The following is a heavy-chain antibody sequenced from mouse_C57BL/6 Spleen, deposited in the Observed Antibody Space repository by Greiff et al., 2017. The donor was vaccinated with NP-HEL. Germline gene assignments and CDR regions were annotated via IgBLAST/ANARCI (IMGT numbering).Heavy chain of an antibody. CDR2: INPGSGGT. Sequence: QVQLQQSGAELVRPGTSVKVSCKASGYAFTNYLIEWVKQRPGQGLEWIGVINPGSGGTNYNEKFKGKATLTADKSSSTAYMQLSSLTSEDSAVYFCARSSLNWGLAYWGQGTLVTVSA. CDR3: ARSSLNWGLAY. D-gene: IGHD4-1*02. CDR1: GYAFTNYL. J-gene: IGHJ3*01. V-gene: IGHV1-54*01.